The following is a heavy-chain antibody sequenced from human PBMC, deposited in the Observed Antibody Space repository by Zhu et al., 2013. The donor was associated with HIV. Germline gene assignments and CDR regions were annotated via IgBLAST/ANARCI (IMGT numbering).Heavy chain of an antibody. CDR1: GSTFTGNY. CDR2: INPNSGGT. Sequence: KKPGASVKVSCKASGSTFTGNYIHWVRQAPGQGLEWMGWINPNSGGTNYAQKFQGRVTMTRDTSIRTAYMDLSRLTSDDTAVYYCARGGRYYYDSSGYPTRFDYWGQGTLVTVSS. V-gene: IGHV1-2*02. J-gene: IGHJ4*02. D-gene: IGHD3-22*01. CDR3: ARGGRYYYDSSGYPTRFDY.